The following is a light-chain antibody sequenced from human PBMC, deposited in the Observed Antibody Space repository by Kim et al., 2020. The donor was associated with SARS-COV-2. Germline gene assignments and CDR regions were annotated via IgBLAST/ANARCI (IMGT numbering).Light chain of an antibody. CDR1: QAISTW. CDR3: QHYSRFPYT. Sequence: DIQMTQSPSTLSASVGDRVTITCRASQAISTWLAWYQQKPGKAASLLIYLASTLESGVPSRFSGSGSGTEFTLTINGLQPDDFATYYCQHYSRFPYTFGQGTKLEI. V-gene: IGKV1-5*03. CDR2: LAS. J-gene: IGKJ2*01.